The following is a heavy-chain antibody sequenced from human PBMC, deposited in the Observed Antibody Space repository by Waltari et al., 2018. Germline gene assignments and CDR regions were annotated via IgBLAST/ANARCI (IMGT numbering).Heavy chain of an antibody. Sequence: EVQLVESGGGLVKPGGSLRLSCAASGFPFTLYTMNWVRQAPGKGLEWVSSISSASSYTYYADSLKGRFTISRDNTKNSLYLQMNSLRAEDTAVYYCVRKSSSGNTYNFDSWGQGTLVTVSS. CDR2: ISSASSYT. J-gene: IGHJ4*02. D-gene: IGHD3-22*01. CDR3: VRKSSSGNTYNFDS. CDR1: GFPFTLYT. V-gene: IGHV3-21*02.